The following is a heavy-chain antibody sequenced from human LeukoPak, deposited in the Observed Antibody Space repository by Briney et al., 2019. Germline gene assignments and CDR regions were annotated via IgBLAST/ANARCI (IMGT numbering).Heavy chain of an antibody. CDR1: GFTFVNYA. J-gene: IGHJ6*03. CDR3: AKLGGQEIYNYYVGV. Sequence: GGSLRLSCAASGFTFVNYAMSWVRQAPGKGLEWVSAVVGGGSTTFYADSVKGRFTISRDNSKNTLYLQMHSLRAEDTAVYYCAKLGGQEIYNYYVGVWGKGTTVAVSS. CDR2: VVGGGSTT. D-gene: IGHD3-16*01. V-gene: IGHV3-23*01.